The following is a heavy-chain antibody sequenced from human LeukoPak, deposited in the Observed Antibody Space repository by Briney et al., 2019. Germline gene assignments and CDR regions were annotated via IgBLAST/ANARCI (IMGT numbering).Heavy chain of an antibody. CDR1: GFTVSSNY. CDR3: ARVGVGCSGGSCYADWFDP. Sequence: PGGSLRLSCAASGFTVSSNYMSCVRQAPGKGLEGVSDIYSGGSTYYADSVKGRFTISRDNSKNTLYLQMNSLRAEDTAVYYCARVGVGCSGGSCYADWFDPWGEGTLVTVSS. CDR2: IYSGGST. D-gene: IGHD2-15*01. V-gene: IGHV3-53*01. J-gene: IGHJ5*02.